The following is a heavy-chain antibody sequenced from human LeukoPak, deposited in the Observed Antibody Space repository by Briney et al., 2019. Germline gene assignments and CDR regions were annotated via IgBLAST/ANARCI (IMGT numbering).Heavy chain of an antibody. CDR2: ISGSGGST. CDR3: AKDLDGDYSVDY. J-gene: IGHJ4*02. V-gene: IGHV3-23*01. D-gene: IGHD4-17*01. CDR1: RFTFSSYA. Sequence: PGGSLRLSCAASRFTFSSYAMSWVRQAPGKGLEWVSAISGSGGSTYYADSVKGRFTISRDNSKNTLYLQMNSLRAEDTAVYYCAKDLDGDYSVDYWGQGTLVTVSS.